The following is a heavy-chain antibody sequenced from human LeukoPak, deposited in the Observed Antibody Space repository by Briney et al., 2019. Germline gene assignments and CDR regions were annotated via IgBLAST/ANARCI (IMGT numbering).Heavy chain of an antibody. CDR2: INGDGSST. D-gene: IGHD6-13*01. J-gene: IGHJ4*02. CDR1: GFTFSSYW. CDR3: ARRSSYYYFDY. Sequence: GGSLRLSCAASGFTFSSYWMHWVRQAPGKGLVWVSHINGDGSSTNYADSVGGRFTISRDNAKNTLYLQMNSLRAEDTAVYYCARRSSYYYFDYWGQGTLVTVSS. V-gene: IGHV3-74*01.